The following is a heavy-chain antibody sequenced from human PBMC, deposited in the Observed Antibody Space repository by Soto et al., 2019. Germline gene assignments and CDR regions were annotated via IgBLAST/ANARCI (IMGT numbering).Heavy chain of an antibody. CDR2: IYYTGST. V-gene: IGHV4-59*01. Sequence: SETLSLTCTVSSDSISLYYWSWIRHPPGKGLEWIGYIYYTGSTNSNPSLRSRLTMSVDASQNQFSLKLNSVTAADTAVYFCARGGDVYTTSFFDYWGLGTLVTVSS. CDR1: SDSISLYY. CDR3: ARGGDVYTTSFFDY. D-gene: IGHD3-16*01. J-gene: IGHJ4*02.